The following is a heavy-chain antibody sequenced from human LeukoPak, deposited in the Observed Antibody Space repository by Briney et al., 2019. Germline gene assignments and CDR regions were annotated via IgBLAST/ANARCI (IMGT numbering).Heavy chain of an antibody. V-gene: IGHV4-59*01. CDR1: GGSISGYY. CDR2: IYYSGST. J-gene: IGHJ2*01. Sequence: SETLSLTCTVSGGSISGYYYNWIRRPPGKGLEWIGYIYYSGSTNYNPSLKSRVTISLDTSKNQFSLKLSSVTTADTAVYYCARSVVTLYWYFDLWGRGTLVTVSS. CDR3: ARSVVTLYWYFDL. D-gene: IGHD4-23*01.